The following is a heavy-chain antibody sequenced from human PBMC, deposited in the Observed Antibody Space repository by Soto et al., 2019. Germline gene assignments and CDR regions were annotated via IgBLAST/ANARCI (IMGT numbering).Heavy chain of an antibody. D-gene: IGHD2-8*01. CDR2: IYYSGST. V-gene: IGHV4-31*03. CDR3: ARGHCTNGVCLTDAFDI. CDR1: GGSISSGGYY. J-gene: IGHJ3*02. Sequence: SETLSLTCTVSGGSISSGGYYWSRIRQHPGKGLEWIGYIYYSGSTYYNPSLKSRVTISVDTSKNQFSLKLSSVTAADTAVYYCARGHCTNGVCLTDAFDIWGQGTMVTVSS.